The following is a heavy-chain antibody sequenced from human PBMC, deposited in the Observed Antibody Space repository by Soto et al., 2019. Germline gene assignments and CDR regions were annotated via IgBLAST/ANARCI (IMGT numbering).Heavy chain of an antibody. D-gene: IGHD3-10*01. CDR2: INSDGSST. Sequence: GGSLRLSCAASGFTFSSYWMHWVRQAPGKGLVWVSRINSDGSSTSYADSVKGRFTISRDNAKNTLYLQMNSLRAEDTAVYYCARGLGTMVRGVLNFDYWGQGTLVTVSS. CDR1: GFTFSSYW. V-gene: IGHV3-74*01. J-gene: IGHJ4*02. CDR3: ARGLGTMVRGVLNFDY.